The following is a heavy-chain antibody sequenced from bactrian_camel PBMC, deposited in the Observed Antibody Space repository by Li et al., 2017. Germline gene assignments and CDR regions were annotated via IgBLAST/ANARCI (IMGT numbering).Heavy chain of an antibody. CDR1: AYTFPYYC. CDR3: AARGYSSLNMNPSAYGY. V-gene: IGHV3S55*01. D-gene: IGHD5*01. CDR2: IDSTSAT. Sequence: HVQLVESGGGSVQAGGSLRISCTASAYTFPYYCMAWFRQTPGKEREEIAAIDSTSATTYADSVKGRFTISRDNAKRTLFLEMNSLKPEDTAMYYCAARGYSSLNMNPSAYGYWGQRTQVTVS. J-gene: IGHJ4*01.